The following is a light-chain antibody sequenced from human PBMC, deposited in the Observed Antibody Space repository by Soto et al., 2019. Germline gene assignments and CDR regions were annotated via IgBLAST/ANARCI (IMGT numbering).Light chain of an antibody. V-gene: IGKV3D-15*01. J-gene: IGKJ4*02. CDR2: GAS. Sequence: EIVMTQSPATLSVSPGERATLSCRASQSVNIYLAWYQQKPGQAPRLLIFGASYRATGIPARFSGSGSGTEFNLTISSLQSEDFAVYFCQQYADWLRHTFGGGTNVEIK. CDR3: QQYADWLRHT. CDR1: QSVNIY.